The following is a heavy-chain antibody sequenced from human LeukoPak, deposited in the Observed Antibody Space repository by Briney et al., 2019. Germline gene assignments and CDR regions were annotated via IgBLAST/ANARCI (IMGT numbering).Heavy chain of an antibody. J-gene: IGHJ3*02. CDR2: IYYSGST. CDR3: ARLNSWDAFDI. Sequence: SETLSLTCTVSGGSISSGGYYWSWIRQHPGKGLEWIGYIYYSGSTYYNPSLKSRVTISVDTSKNQFSLKLSSVTAADTAVYYCARLNSWDAFDIWGQGTMVTVSS. V-gene: IGHV4-31*03. CDR1: GGSISSGGYY.